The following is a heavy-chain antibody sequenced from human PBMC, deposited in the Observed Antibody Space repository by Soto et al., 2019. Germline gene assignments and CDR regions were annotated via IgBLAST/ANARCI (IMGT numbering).Heavy chain of an antibody. CDR1: GFTFSRHW. Sequence: GGSLRLSCAASGFTFSRHWMHWVRQAPGKGLVWVSRINSDGSTTNYADSVKGRFTLSRDNAENTLYLQMNSLRAEDTAVYYCARGLAVAGNAFDIWAHGTMVTVSS. CDR2: INSDGSTT. D-gene: IGHD6-19*01. CDR3: ARGLAVAGNAFDI. J-gene: IGHJ3*02. V-gene: IGHV3-74*01.